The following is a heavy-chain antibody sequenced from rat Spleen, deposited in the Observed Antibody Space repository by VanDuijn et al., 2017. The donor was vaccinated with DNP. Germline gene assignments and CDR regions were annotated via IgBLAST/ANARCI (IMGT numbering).Heavy chain of an antibody. J-gene: IGHJ4*01. V-gene: IGHV5-29*01. CDR3: ARHDYPGITLYVMDA. Sequence: EVKLVESGGGLVQPGRSLKLSCAASGFTFSDYYMAWVRQAPTKGLEWVATISYDGSSIYYRDSVKGRFTISRDNAKSTLYLQMNSLKSEDTATYYCARHDYPGITLYVMDAWGPGASVSVSS. CDR1: GFTFSDYY. D-gene: IGHD1-4*01. CDR2: ISYDGSSI.